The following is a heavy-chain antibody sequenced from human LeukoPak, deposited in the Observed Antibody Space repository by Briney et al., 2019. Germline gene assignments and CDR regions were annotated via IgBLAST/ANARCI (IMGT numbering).Heavy chain of an antibody. D-gene: IGHD3-22*01. V-gene: IGHV1-8*01. J-gene: IGHJ5*02. CDR2: MNPNSGNT. CDR3: ARGRLVSPSWFDP. Sequence: ASVKVSCKASGYTFTSYDINWVRQATGQGLEWMGWMNPNSGNTGYAQKFQGRVTMARNTSISTAYMELSSLRSEDTAVYYCARGRLVSPSWFDPWGQGTLVTVSS. CDR1: GYTFTSYD.